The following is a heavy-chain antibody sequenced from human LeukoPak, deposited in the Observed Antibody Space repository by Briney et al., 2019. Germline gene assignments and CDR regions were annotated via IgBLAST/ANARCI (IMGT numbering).Heavy chain of an antibody. D-gene: IGHD2-2*01. Sequence: GGSLRLSCAASGFTFSSYSMNWVRQAPGKGLEWVSSISSSSSYIYYADSVKGRFTISRDNAKNSLSLQMDSLRVEDTAVYYCARDQYQVPYYSQYYGMDVWGQGTTVIVSS. J-gene: IGHJ6*02. CDR3: ARDQYQVPYYSQYYGMDV. V-gene: IGHV3-21*01. CDR1: GFTFSSYS. CDR2: ISSSSSYI.